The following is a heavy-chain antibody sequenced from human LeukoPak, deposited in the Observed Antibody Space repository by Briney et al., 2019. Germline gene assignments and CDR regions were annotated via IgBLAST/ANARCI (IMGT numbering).Heavy chain of an antibody. D-gene: IGHD3-9*01. V-gene: IGHV3-9*01. CDR3: AKAESWLLFGYFDY. Sequence: GRSLRLSCAASGFTFGEYGMHWVRQAPGKGLEWVSGISWNSRNIGYADSVKGRFTISRDNARDSLYLQMNSLRPEDTAFYYCAKAESWLLFGYFDYWGQGILVTVSS. J-gene: IGHJ4*02. CDR2: ISWNSRNI. CDR1: GFTFGEYG.